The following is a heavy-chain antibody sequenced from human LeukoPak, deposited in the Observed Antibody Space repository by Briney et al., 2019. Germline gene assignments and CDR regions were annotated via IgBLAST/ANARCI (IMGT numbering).Heavy chain of an antibody. D-gene: IGHD4-17*01. Sequence: SVKVSCKASGGTFSSYAISWVRQAPGQGLEWMGGIIPIFGTANYAQKFQGRVTITADESTSTAYMELSSLRSKDTAVYYCARGGDYGDSSDAFDIWGQGTMVTVSS. CDR3: ARGGDYGDSSDAFDI. CDR1: GGTFSSYA. J-gene: IGHJ3*02. CDR2: IIPIFGTA. V-gene: IGHV1-69*13.